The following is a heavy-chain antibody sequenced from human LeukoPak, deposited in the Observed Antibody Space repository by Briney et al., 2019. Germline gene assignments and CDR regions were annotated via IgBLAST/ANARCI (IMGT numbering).Heavy chain of an antibody. CDR1: GFTFSSYE. D-gene: IGHD4-17*01. J-gene: IGHJ4*02. CDR3: AREATVTPGSFDY. V-gene: IGHV3-48*03. Sequence: GGSLRLSCAASGFTFSSYEMNWVRQAPGKGLEWVSYISSSGSTIYYADSVKGRFTISRGNAKNSLYLQMNSLRAEDTAVYYCAREATVTPGSFDYWGQGTLVTVSS. CDR2: ISSSGSTI.